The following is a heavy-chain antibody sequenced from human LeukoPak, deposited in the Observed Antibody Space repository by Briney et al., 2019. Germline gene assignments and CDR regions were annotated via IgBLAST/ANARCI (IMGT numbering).Heavy chain of an antibody. CDR1: GYTFTSYG. CDR3: ATHEVTMVRGVITRNGGFDP. V-gene: IGHV1-18*01. J-gene: IGHJ5*02. Sequence: ASVKVSCKASGYTFTSYGISWVRQAPGQGLEWMGWISAYNGNTNYAQKLQGRVTMTTDTSTSTAYMELRSLRSDDTAVYYCATHEVTMVRGVITRNGGFDPWGQGTLVTVSS. D-gene: IGHD3-10*01. CDR2: ISAYNGNT.